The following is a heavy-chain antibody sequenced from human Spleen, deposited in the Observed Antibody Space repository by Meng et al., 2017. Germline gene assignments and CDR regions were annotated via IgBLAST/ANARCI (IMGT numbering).Heavy chain of an antibody. D-gene: IGHD4-23*01. J-gene: IGHJ3*02. V-gene: IGHV3-48*03. CDR3: ARNGGTTKDAFDI. Sequence: GESLKISCAASGFTFSTYAMNWVRQAPGQGLEWVSYISSSGSTIYYADSVKGRFTISRDNAKNSLYLQMNSLRAGDTAVYYCARNGGTTKDAFDIWGQGTMVTVSS. CDR2: ISSSGSTI. CDR1: GFTFSTYA.